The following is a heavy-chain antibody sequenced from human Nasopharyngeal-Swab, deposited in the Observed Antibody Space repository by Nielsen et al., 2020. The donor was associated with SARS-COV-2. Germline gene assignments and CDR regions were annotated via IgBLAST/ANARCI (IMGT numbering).Heavy chain of an antibody. J-gene: IGHJ3*02. Sequence: GESLKISCAASGFTFSSYWMHWVRQAPGKGPVWVSRINSDGSSTSYADSVKGRFTISRDNAKNTLYLQMNSLRAEDTAVYYCARDKGGWLPYSDAFDIWGQGTMVTVSS. CDR3: ARDKGGWLPYSDAFDI. V-gene: IGHV3-74*01. CDR2: INSDGSST. CDR1: GFTFSSYW. D-gene: IGHD6-19*01.